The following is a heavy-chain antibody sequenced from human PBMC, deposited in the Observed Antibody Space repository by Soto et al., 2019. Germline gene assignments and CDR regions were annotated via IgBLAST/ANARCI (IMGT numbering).Heavy chain of an antibody. Sequence: GASVKVSCKASGYTFTSYGISWVRQAPGQGLEWMGWISAYNGNTNYAQKLQGRVTMTTDTSTSTAYMELRSLRSDDTAVYYCARDRASSGSYTNAFDIWGQGTMVTVSS. CDR2: ISAYNGNT. CDR1: GYTFTSYG. J-gene: IGHJ3*02. V-gene: IGHV1-18*01. D-gene: IGHD1-26*01. CDR3: ARDRASSGSYTNAFDI.